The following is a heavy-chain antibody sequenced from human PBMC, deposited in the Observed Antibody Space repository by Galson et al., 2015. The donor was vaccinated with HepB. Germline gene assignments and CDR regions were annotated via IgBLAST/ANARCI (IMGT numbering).Heavy chain of an antibody. CDR2: ISYDGSNK. D-gene: IGHD4-23*01. Sequence: SLRLSCAASGFTFSSYGMHWARQAPGKGLEWVAVISYDGSNKYYADSVKGRFTISRDNSKNTLYLQMNSLRAEDTAVYYCARDAGGSMYYFDYWGQGTLVTVSS. J-gene: IGHJ4*02. CDR3: ARDAGGSMYYFDY. V-gene: IGHV3-30*03. CDR1: GFTFSSYG.